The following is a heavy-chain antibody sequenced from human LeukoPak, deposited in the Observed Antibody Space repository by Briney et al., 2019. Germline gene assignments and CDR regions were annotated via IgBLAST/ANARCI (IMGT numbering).Heavy chain of an antibody. J-gene: IGHJ3*02. CDR3: ARDHHSYGYMYAFDI. Sequence: VASVNVSCKASGYTFTSYAMHWVRQAPGQGLEWMGWISAYNGNTNYAQKLQGRVTMTTDTSTSTAYMELSSLRSEDTAVYYCARDHHSYGYMYAFDIWGQGTMVTVSS. V-gene: IGHV1-18*01. D-gene: IGHD5-18*01. CDR2: ISAYNGNT. CDR1: GYTFTSYA.